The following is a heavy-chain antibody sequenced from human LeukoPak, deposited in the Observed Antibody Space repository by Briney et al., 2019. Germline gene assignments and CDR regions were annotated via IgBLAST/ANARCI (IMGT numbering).Heavy chain of an antibody. D-gene: IGHD3-22*01. CDR3: ARVGYYDSSGYYYPIDY. J-gene: IGHJ4*02. V-gene: IGHV4-31*03. Sequence: SQTLSLTCTVSGGSISSGGYYWSWIRQHPGKGLEWIGYIYYSGSTYYNPSLKSRVTISVDTSKNQFSLKLSSVTAADTAAYYCARVGYYDSSGYYYPIDYWGQGTLVTVSS. CDR1: GGSISSGGYY. CDR2: IYYSGST.